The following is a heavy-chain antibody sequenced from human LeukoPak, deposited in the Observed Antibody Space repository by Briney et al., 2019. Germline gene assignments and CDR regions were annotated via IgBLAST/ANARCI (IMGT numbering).Heavy chain of an antibody. CDR1: GITFSSYG. CDR3: ARDNGYCSSASCYHYYMDV. V-gene: IGHV3-7*01. CDR2: IDQYGSER. Sequence: GGSLRLSCAASGITFSSYGMSWVRQAPGKGLEWVANIDQYGSERYFVDSVKGRFTISRDSAKNSLSLQMNSLKADDTAVYYCARDNGYCSSASCYHYYMDVWGKGTTVTVSS. D-gene: IGHD2-2*03. J-gene: IGHJ6*03.